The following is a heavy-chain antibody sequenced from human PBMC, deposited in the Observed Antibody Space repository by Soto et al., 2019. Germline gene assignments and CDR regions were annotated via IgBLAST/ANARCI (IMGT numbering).Heavy chain of an antibody. CDR1: GFTLSSYE. CDR2: ISSSGSTI. J-gene: IGHJ6*02. Sequence: EVQLVESGGGLVEPGGSLRLSCVASGFTLSSYEMNWVRQAPGKGLECVSYISSSGSTIYYADSVKGRFTISRDNAKTSLYLQMNSLRAEDTAIYYCARESCSSARCSMRYGMDVWVQGTTVTVSS. D-gene: IGHD2-2*01. CDR3: ARESCSSARCSMRYGMDV. V-gene: IGHV3-48*03.